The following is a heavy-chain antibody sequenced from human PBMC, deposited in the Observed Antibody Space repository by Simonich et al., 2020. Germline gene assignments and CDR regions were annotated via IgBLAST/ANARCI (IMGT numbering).Heavy chain of an antibody. CDR2: IYYSGST. J-gene: IGHJ6*02. CDR1: GGSISSYH. CDR3: ARSLGYYYYYYGMDV. Sequence: QVQLQESGPGLVKPSETLALTCTVSGGSISSYHWRWIRQPPGKGLEWIGYIYYSGSTNYNPSLKSRITNSVDTSKNPFSLKLSSVTAADTAVYYCARSLGYYYYYYGMDVWGQGTTVTVSS. V-gene: IGHV4-59*08. D-gene: IGHD1-26*01.